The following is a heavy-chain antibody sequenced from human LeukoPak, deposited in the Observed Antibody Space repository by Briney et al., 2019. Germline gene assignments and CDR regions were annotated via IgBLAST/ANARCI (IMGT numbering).Heavy chain of an antibody. D-gene: IGHD3-22*01. CDR3: ARRVEDYYDSSGYYSDAFDI. Sequence: KPSETLSLTCTVSGGSIGSSTYSWGWIRQPPGKGLEWIGSIYCTGNTYYNPSLKSRVTIYVDTSQNQFSLKLSSVTAADTAVYYCARRVEDYYDSSGYYSDAFDIWGQGTMVTVSS. V-gene: IGHV4-39*01. CDR1: GGSIGSSTYS. J-gene: IGHJ3*02. CDR2: IYCTGNT.